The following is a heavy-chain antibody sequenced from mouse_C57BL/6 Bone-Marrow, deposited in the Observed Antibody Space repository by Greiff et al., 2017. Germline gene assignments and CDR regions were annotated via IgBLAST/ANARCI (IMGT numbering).Heavy chain of an antibody. Sequence: VNVVESGPGLVQPSQSLSITCTVSGFSLTSYGVHWVRQSPGKGLEWLGVIWRGGSTDYTAAFMSRLSITKDNSKSQVFFKMNSLQADDTAIYYCAKNLPYYGSSWYFDVWGTGTTVTVSS. J-gene: IGHJ1*03. D-gene: IGHD1-1*01. V-gene: IGHV2-5*01. CDR3: AKNLPYYGSSWYFDV. CDR2: IWRGGST. CDR1: GFSLTSYG.